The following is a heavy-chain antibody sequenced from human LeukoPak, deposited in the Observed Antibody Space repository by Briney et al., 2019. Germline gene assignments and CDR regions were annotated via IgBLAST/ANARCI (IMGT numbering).Heavy chain of an antibody. J-gene: IGHJ4*02. D-gene: IGHD1/OR15-1a*01. CDR1: GFTFSSYI. CDR3: SKRGTNGGPFDY. V-gene: IGHV3-23*01. Sequence: GGSLRLSCAASGFTFSSYIMTWVRQAPGKGLEWVSAISPSGGSTLYADSVRGRFTISRDNSKNTLHLQMSSLRAEDTAVYYCSKRGTNGGPFDYWGQGTLVTVSS. CDR2: ISPSGGST.